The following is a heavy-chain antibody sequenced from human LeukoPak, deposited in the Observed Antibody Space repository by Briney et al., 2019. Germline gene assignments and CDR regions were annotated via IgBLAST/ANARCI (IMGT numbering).Heavy chain of an antibody. CDR1: GGSFSGYY. CDR2: INHSGST. D-gene: IGHD3-3*01. V-gene: IGHV4-34*01. J-gene: IGHJ6*02. CDR3: ARGGLNYDFWSGPYYYYGMDV. Sequence: SETLSLTCAVYGGSFSGYYWSWIRQPPGKGLEWIGEINHSGSTNYNPSLKSRVTISVDTSKNQFSLKLSSVTAADTAVYYRARGGLNYDFWSGPYYYYGMDVWGQGTTVTVSS.